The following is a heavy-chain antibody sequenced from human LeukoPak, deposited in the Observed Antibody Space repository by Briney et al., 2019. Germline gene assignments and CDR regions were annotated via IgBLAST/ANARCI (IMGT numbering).Heavy chain of an antibody. CDR1: GFTFSSYA. CDR2: ISYDGSNK. V-gene: IGHV3-30-3*01. D-gene: IGHD2-21*02. CDR3: AKDKHIVVVTAID. Sequence: PGGSLRLSCAASGFTFSSYAMHWVRQAPGKGLEWVAVISYDGSNKYYADSVKGRFTISRDNSKNTLYLQMNSLRAEDTAVYYCAKDKHIVVVTAIDWGQGTLVTVSS. J-gene: IGHJ4*02.